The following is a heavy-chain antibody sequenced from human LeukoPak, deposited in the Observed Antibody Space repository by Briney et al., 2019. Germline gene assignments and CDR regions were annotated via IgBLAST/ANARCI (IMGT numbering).Heavy chain of an antibody. CDR1: GFTFSSYW. CDR2: IKQDGSEK. J-gene: IGHJ6*02. CDR3: ARSWTSAAMMPHYYYCRMDV. D-gene: IGHD2-2*01. Sequence: PGGSLRLSCAASGFTFSSYWMSWVRQAPGKGLEWVANIKQDGSEKYYVDSVKGRFTISRDNAKNSLYLQMNSPRAEDTAVYYCARSWTSAAMMPHYYYCRMDVWGQGTTVTVSS. V-gene: IGHV3-7*01.